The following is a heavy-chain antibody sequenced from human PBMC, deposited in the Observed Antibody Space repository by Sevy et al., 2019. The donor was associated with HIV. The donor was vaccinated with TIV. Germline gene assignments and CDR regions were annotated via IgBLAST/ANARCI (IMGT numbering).Heavy chain of an antibody. CDR3: ASGTTVNTYGAFDI. J-gene: IGHJ3*02. D-gene: IGHD4-17*01. CDR2: INSDGSST. V-gene: IGHV3-74*01. CDR1: GFTFSNYW. Sequence: GGSLRLSCAASGFTFSNYWMHWVRQAPGKGLVWVSRINSDGSSTTYADSVKGRFTISRDNAKNTLYLQMNSLRAEDTDVYYCASGTTVNTYGAFDIWGQGTMVTVSS.